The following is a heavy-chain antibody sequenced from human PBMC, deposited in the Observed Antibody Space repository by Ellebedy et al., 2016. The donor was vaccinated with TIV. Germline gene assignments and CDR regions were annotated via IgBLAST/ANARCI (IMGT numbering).Heavy chain of an antibody. CDR2: INAGNGHT. J-gene: IGHJ5*02. CDR3: ARGPGIFGVVISNWFDP. Sequence: AASVKVSCKASGYTFPSYSMHWLRQVPGQRLEWMGWINAGNGHTKYSQKFQGRVTITRDTSASTAYMELSSLRSEDTSVYYCARGPGIFGVVISNWFDPWGQGTLVTVSS. D-gene: IGHD3-3*01. V-gene: IGHV1-3*01. CDR1: GYTFPSYS.